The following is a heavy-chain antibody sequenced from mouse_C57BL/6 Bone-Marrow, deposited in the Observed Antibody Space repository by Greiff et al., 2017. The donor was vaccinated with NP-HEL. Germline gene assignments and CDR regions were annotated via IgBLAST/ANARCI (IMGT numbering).Heavy chain of an antibody. CDR3: AVYSWFAY. Sequence: VQLQQSVAELVRPGASVKLSCTASGFNIKNTYMPWVKQRPEQGLEWIGRIDPANGNTKYAPKFQGKATITADTSSNTAYLQLSSLTSEDTAIYYCAVYSWFAYWGQGTLVTVSA. CDR2: IDPANGNT. D-gene: IGHD2-1*01. CDR1: GFNIKNTY. V-gene: IGHV14-3*01. J-gene: IGHJ3*01.